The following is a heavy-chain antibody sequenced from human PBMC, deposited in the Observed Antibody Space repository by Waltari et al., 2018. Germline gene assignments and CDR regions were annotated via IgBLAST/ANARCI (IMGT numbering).Heavy chain of an antibody. J-gene: IGHJ4*02. Sequence: QVQLQESGPGLVKPSETLSLTCTVSGGSISSYYWSWIRQPPGKGLGWIGYIYYSGSTNYNPSLKSRVTISVDTSKNQFSRKLSSVTAADTAVYYCARDENCGGDCYRHWGQGTLVTVSS. CDR2: IYYSGST. CDR1: GGSISSYY. D-gene: IGHD2-21*01. CDR3: ARDENCGGDCYRH. V-gene: IGHV4-59*01.